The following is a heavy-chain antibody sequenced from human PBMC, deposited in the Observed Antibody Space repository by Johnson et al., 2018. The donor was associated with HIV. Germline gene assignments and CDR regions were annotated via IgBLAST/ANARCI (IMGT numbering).Heavy chain of an antibody. J-gene: IGHJ3*02. Sequence: VQLVESGGGLVQPGGSLRLSCAASGFTVSSNYMSWVRQAPGKGLEWVSVIYSGGSTNYADSVKGRFTISRDNSKNTLYLQMNSLRAEDTAVYYCAKSYYEEERPMGVDAFDIWGQGTMITVSS. D-gene: IGHD1-26*01. CDR2: IYSGGST. CDR3: AKSYYEEERPMGVDAFDI. CDR1: GFTVSSNY. V-gene: IGHV3-66*01.